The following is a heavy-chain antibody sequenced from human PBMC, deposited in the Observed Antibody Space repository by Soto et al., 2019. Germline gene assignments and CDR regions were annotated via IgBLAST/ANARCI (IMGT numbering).Heavy chain of an antibody. CDR2: IKEEGSEK. CDR3: ARGRWEIRVGPDY. Sequence: EVQLVESGGGLVHPEGSLRLSCTASGFTSSLYWMTWVRQAPGKGLEWVANIKEEGSEKYYVDSVKGRFTISRDNATNSLYLHMNSLRDEDTAVYYSARGRWEIRVGPDYWGQRALCTVSS. D-gene: IGHD1-26*01. CDR1: GFTSSLYW. V-gene: IGHV3-7*03. J-gene: IGHJ4*02.